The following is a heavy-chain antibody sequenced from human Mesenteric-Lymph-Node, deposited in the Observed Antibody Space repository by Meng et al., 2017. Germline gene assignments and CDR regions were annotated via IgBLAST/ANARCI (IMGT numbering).Heavy chain of an antibody. J-gene: IGHJ4*02. V-gene: IGHV3-23*01. Sequence: GESLKISCAASGFTFSSYAMSWVRQAPGKGLEWVSAISGSGGSTYYADSVKGRFTISRDNAKNSLYLQMNSLRAEDTAVYYCASDHCSGGSCRDYWGQGTLVTVSS. CDR1: GFTFSSYA. D-gene: IGHD2-15*01. CDR3: ASDHCSGGSCRDY. CDR2: ISGSGGST.